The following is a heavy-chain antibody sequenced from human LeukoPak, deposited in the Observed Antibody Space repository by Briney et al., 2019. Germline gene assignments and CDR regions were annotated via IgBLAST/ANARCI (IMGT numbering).Heavy chain of an antibody. Sequence: SVKVSCKASGGTFSSYTISWVRQAPGQGLEWMGRIIPILGIASYAQKFQGRVTITADKSTSTAYMELSSLRSEDTAVYYCARGWRSSTSGTVLVYWGQGTLVTVSS. CDR3: ARGWRSSTSGTVLVY. CDR2: IIPILGIA. J-gene: IGHJ4*02. CDR1: GGTFSSYT. D-gene: IGHD2-2*01. V-gene: IGHV1-69*02.